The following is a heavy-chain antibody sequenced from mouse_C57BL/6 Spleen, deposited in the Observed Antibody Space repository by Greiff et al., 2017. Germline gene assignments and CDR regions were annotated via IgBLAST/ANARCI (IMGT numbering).Heavy chain of an antibody. D-gene: IGHD1-1*01. Sequence: EVQLVESGPELVKPGASVKMSCKASGYTFTDYNMHWVKQSHGKSLEWIGYINPNNGGTSYNQKFKGKATLTVNKSSSTAYMELRSLTSEDSAVYYCARAFITTVVATRYFDVWGTGTTVTVSS. CDR3: ARAFITTVVATRYFDV. CDR1: GYTFTDYN. CDR2: INPNNGGT. J-gene: IGHJ1*03. V-gene: IGHV1-22*01.